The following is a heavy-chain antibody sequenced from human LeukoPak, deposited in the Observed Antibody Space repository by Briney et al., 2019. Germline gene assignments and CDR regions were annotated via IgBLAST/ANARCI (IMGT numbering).Heavy chain of an antibody. CDR1: GFTLSRYD. CDR2: ISYDGSDK. J-gene: IGHJ4*02. Sequence: GGSLRLSRAASGFTLSRYDMHWVRQAPGKGLEWVAIISYDGSDKYYADSVKGRFTISRDNSKNTLYVQMNSLGPEDTALYYCARDRGYCSGGSCYSAFDYWGQGTLVTVSS. D-gene: IGHD2-15*01. V-gene: IGHV3-30*04. CDR3: ARDRGYCSGGSCYSAFDY.